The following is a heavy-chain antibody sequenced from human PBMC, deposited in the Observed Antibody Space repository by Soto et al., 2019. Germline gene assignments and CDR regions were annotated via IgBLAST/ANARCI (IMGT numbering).Heavy chain of an antibody. V-gene: IGHV1-2*02. J-gene: IGHJ4*02. D-gene: IGHD6-19*01. CDR1: GYMFTGFY. Sequence: QVQLVQSGAEVKRPGASVKVSCKASGYMFTGFYLHWVRQAPGQGLEWMGWINPNNGVTTYAKNFQGRVTMTRDLSISTAYMELSSLRSDDTAVYFCAAAAIPVAGRHPDFWGQGTVVTVS. CDR3: AAAAIPVAGRHPDF. CDR2: INPNNGVT.